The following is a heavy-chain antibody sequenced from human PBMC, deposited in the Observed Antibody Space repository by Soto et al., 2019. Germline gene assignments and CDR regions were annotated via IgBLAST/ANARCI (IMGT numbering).Heavy chain of an antibody. CDR1: GGSISSGGYY. D-gene: IGHD3-9*01. CDR2: IYYSGST. V-gene: IGHV4-31*03. Sequence: SETLSLTCTVSGGSISSGGYYWSWIRQHPGKGLEWIGYIYYSGSTYYNPSLKSRVTISVDTSKNQFSLKLSSVTAADTAVYYCARERRQYYDILTGYYRGVYYYMDVWGKGTTVTVSS. J-gene: IGHJ6*03. CDR3: ARERRQYYDILTGYYRGVYYYMDV.